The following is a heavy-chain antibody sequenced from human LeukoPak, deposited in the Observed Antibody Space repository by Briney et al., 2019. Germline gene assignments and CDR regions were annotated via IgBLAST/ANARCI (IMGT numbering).Heavy chain of an antibody. CDR1: GYFISSGFY. Sequence: SETLSLNCTVSGYFISSGFYWGWIRQSPGKGLEWIGVIHHSGATYYTPSLKSRVTVLVDTSKNQFSLKLSSVTAADTAVYYCARVAPSGSGNYYSFDYWGQGTLVTVSS. CDR3: ARVAPSGSGNYYSFDY. V-gene: IGHV4-38-2*02. J-gene: IGHJ4*02. CDR2: IHHSGAT. D-gene: IGHD3-10*01.